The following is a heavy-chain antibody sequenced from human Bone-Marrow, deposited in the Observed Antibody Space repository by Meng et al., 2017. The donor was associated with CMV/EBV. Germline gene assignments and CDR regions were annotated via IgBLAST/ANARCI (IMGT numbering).Heavy chain of an antibody. CDR1: GFTFSSYW. Sequence: GGSLRLSCVGSGFTFSSYWMSWVRQAPGKGLEWVANIKHDGSEKYYVDSVTGRFSISRDNAENSLYLQMTSLRPEDTAFYYCAKDIDSKVSQNFDSWGQGTLVTVSS. D-gene: IGHD5/OR15-5a*01. V-gene: IGHV3-7*03. J-gene: IGHJ4*02. CDR3: AKDIDSKVSQNFDS. CDR2: IKHDGSEK.